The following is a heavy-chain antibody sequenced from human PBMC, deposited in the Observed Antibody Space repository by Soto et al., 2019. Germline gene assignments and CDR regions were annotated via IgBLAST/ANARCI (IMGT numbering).Heavy chain of an antibody. CDR2: IYSSGST. CDR1: GFTFSSND. D-gene: IGHD3-22*01. Sequence: EVQLMESGGGLIQPGGSLRLSCAASGFTFSSNDMNRVRQAPGKGLEWVSLIYSSGSTSYADSVKGRFTISRDNSKNTLYLQMSSLRAEDTAVYYCATRPLLPGAPWGQGTMVTVSS. CDR3: ATRPLLPGAP. J-gene: IGHJ3*01. V-gene: IGHV3-53*01.